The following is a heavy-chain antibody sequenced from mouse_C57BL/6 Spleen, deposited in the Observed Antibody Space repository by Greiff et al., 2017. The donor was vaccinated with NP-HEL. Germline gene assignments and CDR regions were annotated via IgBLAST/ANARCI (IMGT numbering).Heavy chain of an antibody. CDR1: GFTFSSYA. CDR2: ISDGGSYT. Sequence: EVHLVESGGGLVKPGGSLKLSCAASGFTFSSYAMSWVRQTPEKRLEWVATISDGGSYTYYPDNVKGRFTISRDNAKNNLYLQMSHLKSEDTAMYYCARDRKITTVVAHWYFDVWGTGTTVTVSS. D-gene: IGHD1-1*01. V-gene: IGHV5-4*01. CDR3: ARDRKITTVVAHWYFDV. J-gene: IGHJ1*03.